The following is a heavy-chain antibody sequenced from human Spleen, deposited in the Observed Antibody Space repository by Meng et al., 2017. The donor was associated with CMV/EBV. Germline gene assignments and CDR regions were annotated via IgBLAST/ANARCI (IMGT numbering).Heavy chain of an antibody. CDR1: GFTFSSYA. J-gene: IGHJ4*02. D-gene: IGHD5-18*01. Sequence: GFTFSSYAMSWVRRAPGKGLEWVSGISGRGTTTYYIDSVKGRFTISRDNSMNTVYLQMNSLRAEDTAVYYCAKDQQGYTYGSYTFDSWGQGTLVTVSS. CDR2: ISGRGTTT. V-gene: IGHV3-23*01. CDR3: AKDQQGYTYGSYTFDS.